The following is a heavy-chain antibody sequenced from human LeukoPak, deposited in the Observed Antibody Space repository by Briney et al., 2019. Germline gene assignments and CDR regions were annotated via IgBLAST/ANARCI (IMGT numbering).Heavy chain of an antibody. V-gene: IGHV4-34*01. CDR2: IYHSGST. D-gene: IGHD3-9*01. CDR1: GGSFSGYY. J-gene: IGHJ5*02. Sequence: SETLSLTCGVYGGSFSGYYWRCIRQPPGKGLEWIGEIYHSGSTNYNPSLKSRVTISVDTSKNQFSLKLSSVTAADTAVYYCARGDIFTGYQRFRWFDPWGQGTLVTVSS. CDR3: ARGDIFTGYQRFRWFDP.